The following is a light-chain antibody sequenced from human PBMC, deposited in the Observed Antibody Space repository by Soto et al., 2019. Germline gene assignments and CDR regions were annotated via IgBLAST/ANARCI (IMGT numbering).Light chain of an antibody. J-gene: IGKJ2*01. Sequence: DIQMTQSPSSLPASVGDRVTLTCRASQSISTYLNWYQQKPGKAPKLLIYAASSLQSGVPSRLSGSGSGTEFTLTISSLQPEDFAIYYCQQSYTIPYTFGQGTKLEIK. CDR1: QSISTY. V-gene: IGKV1-39*01. CDR3: QQSYTIPYT. CDR2: AAS.